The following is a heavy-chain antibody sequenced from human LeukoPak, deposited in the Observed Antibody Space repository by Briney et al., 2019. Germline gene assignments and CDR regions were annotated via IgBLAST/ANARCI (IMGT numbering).Heavy chain of an antibody. D-gene: IGHD1-26*01. J-gene: IGHJ4*02. Sequence: SVKVSCMASGGTFSSYAISWVRQAPGQGLEWMGGIIPIFGTANYAQKFQGRVTITTDESTSTAYMELSSLRSEDTAVYYCAGSLGAQEFDYWGQGTLVTVSS. CDR3: AGSLGAQEFDY. CDR1: GGTFSSYA. CDR2: IIPIFGTA. V-gene: IGHV1-69*05.